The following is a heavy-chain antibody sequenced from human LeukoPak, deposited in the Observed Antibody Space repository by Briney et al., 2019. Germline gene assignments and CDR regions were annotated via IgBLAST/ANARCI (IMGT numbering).Heavy chain of an antibody. Sequence: GGSLRLSCTPSRLSFDAFAMSCVRDAPEGGQERVGFIRSKHYGATTEYAASVKGRFNISRDDSKSIAYLQMNSLKTEDTAMYYCAREYYGSDNWGQGTLVTVSS. D-gene: IGHD3-10*01. CDR1: RLSFDAFA. J-gene: IGHJ4*02. CDR3: AREYYGSDN. V-gene: IGHV3-49*04. CDR2: IRSKHYGATT.